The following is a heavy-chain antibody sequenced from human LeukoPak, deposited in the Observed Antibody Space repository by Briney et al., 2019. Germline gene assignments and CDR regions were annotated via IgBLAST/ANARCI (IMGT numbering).Heavy chain of an antibody. CDR1: GVTFRSYD. J-gene: IGHJ3*02. V-gene: IGHV3-13*01. D-gene: IGHD1-26*01. CDR2: IGTAGDT. CDR3: ARDSPQWVHHAFDI. Sequence: PGGSLRLSCAASGVTFRSYDMHWARHATGKGLEWGSAIGTAGDTYYPGSVKGRFTISRENAKNTLYLQLNSLRAADTAVYYCARDSPQWVHHAFDIWGQGTMVTVSS.